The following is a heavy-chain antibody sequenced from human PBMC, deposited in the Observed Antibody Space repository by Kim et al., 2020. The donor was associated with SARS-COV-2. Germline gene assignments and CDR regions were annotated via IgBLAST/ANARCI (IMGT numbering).Heavy chain of an antibody. CDR2: VNAGNGNR. CDR3: ARGGAYCSSTSCYGTVAFDI. CDR1: GYTFTSYN. V-gene: IGHV1-3*01. D-gene: IGHD2-2*01. J-gene: IGHJ3*02. Sequence: ASVKVSCKASGYTFTSYNMHWVRQAPGQRLEWMGWVNAGNGNRKYTPKFQGRVIITRDTSANTAYMELSSLRSEDTAVYYCARGGAYCSSTSCYGTVAFDIWGQGTMVTVSS.